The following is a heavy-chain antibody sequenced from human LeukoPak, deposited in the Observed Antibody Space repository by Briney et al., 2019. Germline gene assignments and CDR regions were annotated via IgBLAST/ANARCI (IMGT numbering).Heavy chain of an antibody. V-gene: IGHV4-4*02. Sequence: SGTLSLTCAVSGGSISSSNWWSWVRQPPGKGLEWIGEIYHSGSTNYNPSLKSRVTISVDKSKNQFSLKLSSVTAADTAVYYCATTAFEYSSSGAFDIWGQGTMVTVSS. CDR2: IYHSGST. CDR3: ATTAFEYSSSGAFDI. J-gene: IGHJ3*02. D-gene: IGHD6-6*01. CDR1: GGSISSSNW.